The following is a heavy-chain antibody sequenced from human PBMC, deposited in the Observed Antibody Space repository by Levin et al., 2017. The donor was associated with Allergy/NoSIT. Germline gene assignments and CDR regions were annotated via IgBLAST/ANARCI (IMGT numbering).Heavy chain of an antibody. D-gene: IGHD2-15*01. CDR3: AREGYCSGGSCKSGADKGMDV. Sequence: PSETLSLTCAASGFTFSSYAMHWVRQAPGKGLEWVAVISYDGSNKYYADSVKGRFTISRDNSKNTLYLQMNSLRAEDTAVYYCAREGYCSGGSCKSGADKGMDVWGQGTTVTVSS. J-gene: IGHJ6*02. V-gene: IGHV3-30-3*01. CDR2: ISYDGSNK. CDR1: GFTFSSYA.